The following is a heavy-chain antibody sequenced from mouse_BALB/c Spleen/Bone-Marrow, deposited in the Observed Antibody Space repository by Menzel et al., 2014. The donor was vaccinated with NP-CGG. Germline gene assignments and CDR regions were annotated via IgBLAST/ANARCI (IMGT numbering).Heavy chain of an antibody. J-gene: IGHJ3*01. D-gene: IGHD2-10*02. Sequence: VMLVESGAELAKPGASVKMSCKASGYTFTSYWMHWVKQRPGQGLEWIGYINPSTDYTEYNQKFKDKATLTADKSSSTAYMQLSSLTSEDSAVYYCARRKFGNHGFAYWGQGTLVTVSA. V-gene: IGHV1-7*01. CDR3: ARRKFGNHGFAY. CDR2: INPSTDYT. CDR1: GYTFTSYW.